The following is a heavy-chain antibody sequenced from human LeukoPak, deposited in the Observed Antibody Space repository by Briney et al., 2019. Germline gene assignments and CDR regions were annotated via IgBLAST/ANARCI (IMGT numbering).Heavy chain of an antibody. D-gene: IGHD3-16*02. CDR1: GCTFPSYG. V-gene: IGHV1-18*01. CDR3: ARVIMITCGGVIVIHYYYYYYMDV. Sequence: SVKVSCKASGCTFPSYGISGLRQAPGQGRAGMGWISAYNGNTNYAQKLQGRVTMTTDTSTSTAYKELRSLRSDDPAVYYCARVIMITCGGVIVIHYYYYYYMDVWGKGTTVTVSS. J-gene: IGHJ6*03. CDR2: ISAYNGNT.